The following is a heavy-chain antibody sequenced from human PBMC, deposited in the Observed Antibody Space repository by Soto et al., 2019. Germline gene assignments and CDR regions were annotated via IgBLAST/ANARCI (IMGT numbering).Heavy chain of an antibody. V-gene: IGHV4-61*01. CDR3: AREGRATFYFDY. J-gene: IGHJ4*02. Sequence: SETLSLTCTVSGGSVSSGSYYWSWIRQPPGKGLEWIGYIYYSGSTNYNPSLKSRVTISVDTSKNQFSLKLSSVTAADTAVYYCAREGRATFYFDYWGQGTLVTVSS. CDR1: GGSVSSGSYY. CDR2: IYYSGST.